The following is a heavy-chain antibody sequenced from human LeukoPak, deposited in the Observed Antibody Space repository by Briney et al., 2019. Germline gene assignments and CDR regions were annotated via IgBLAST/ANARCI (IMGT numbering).Heavy chain of an antibody. CDR1: GFTISRHA. J-gene: IGHJ4*02. CDR3: ARDGITMVRGVMIDFDY. D-gene: IGHD3-10*01. V-gene: IGHV3-48*02. Sequence: GGSLRLSCVTSGFTISRHAMNWVRQAPGKGLEWVSYISSSSSTIYYADSVKGLFTISRDNAKNSVYLQMSSLRDGDTAVYYCARDGITMVRGVMIDFDYWGQGTRVTVSS. CDR2: ISSSSSTI.